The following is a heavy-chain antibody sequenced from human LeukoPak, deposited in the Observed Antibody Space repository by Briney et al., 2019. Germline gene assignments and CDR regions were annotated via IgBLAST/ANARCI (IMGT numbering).Heavy chain of an antibody. J-gene: IGHJ3*02. V-gene: IGHV3-7*03. CDR3: ARDPSPCSNNICYDVFDI. Sequence: GGSLRLSCAASGFTFSTHWMAWVRQSPGKNPEWVANIKGDDSRRNYVDSVKGRFTISRDNAKNSLYLQLSSLRAEDTAVYYCARDPSPCSNNICYDVFDIWGRGTMVIVSS. CDR2: IKGDDSRR. CDR1: GFTFSTHW. D-gene: IGHD2-2*01.